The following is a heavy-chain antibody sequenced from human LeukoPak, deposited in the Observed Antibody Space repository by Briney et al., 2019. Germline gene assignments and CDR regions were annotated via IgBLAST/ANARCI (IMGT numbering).Heavy chain of an antibody. V-gene: IGHV3-30*02. J-gene: IGHJ4*02. CDR2: IRFDGSNK. Sequence: GGSLRLSCAVSGFSVSNYGMHWVRQAPGKGLEWVTFIRFDGSNKYYADSVKGQFTISRDNSKSTLYLQMNSLRADDTAVYYCAKESSGQPFDYGGQGTLVTVSS. D-gene: IGHD3-22*01. CDR3: AKESSGQPFDY. CDR1: GFSVSNYG.